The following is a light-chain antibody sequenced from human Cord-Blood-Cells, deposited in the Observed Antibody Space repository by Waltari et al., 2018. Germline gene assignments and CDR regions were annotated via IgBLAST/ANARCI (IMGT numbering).Light chain of an antibody. V-gene: IGLV2-11*01. Sequence: QSALTQPRSVSGSPGQSVTISCTGTSSDVGGYNYVSWYQQHPGKAPKLMIYDVSKRPSGVPDRFSGSKSGNTVSLTISGLQAEDDADYYCCSYAGSYTWLFGGGTKLTVL. CDR1: SSDVGGYNY. J-gene: IGLJ3*02. CDR2: DVS. CDR3: CSYAGSYTWL.